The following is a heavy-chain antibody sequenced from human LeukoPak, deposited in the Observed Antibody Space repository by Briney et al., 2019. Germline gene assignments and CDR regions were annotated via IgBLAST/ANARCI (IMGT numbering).Heavy chain of an antibody. Sequence: GGSLRLSCSASGFTVTHYAMHWVRQAPGKGLEYVSAVDDNGRTTYYADSVKGRFTISRDDSKNTLYLHMSSLRPEDTAIYYCYCRDDLPAWGQGTLVTISS. CDR2: VDDNGRTT. D-gene: IGHD5-24*01. CDR1: GFTVTHYA. J-gene: IGHJ5*02. CDR3: YCRDDLPA. V-gene: IGHV3-64D*06.